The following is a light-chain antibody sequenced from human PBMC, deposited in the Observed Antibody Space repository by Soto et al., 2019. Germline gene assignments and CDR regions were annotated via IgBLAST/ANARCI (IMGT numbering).Light chain of an antibody. CDR3: SSYTSSSTLEV. V-gene: IGLV2-14*01. Sequence: QSALTQPASVSGSPGQSITISCTGTSSDVGGYNYVSWYQQHPGKAPKLMIYEVSNRPSGLSNRFSGSKSGNTASLTISGLQAEDEADYYCSSYTSSSTLEVFDGGTKLTVL. CDR1: SSDVGGYNY. CDR2: EVS. J-gene: IGLJ3*02.